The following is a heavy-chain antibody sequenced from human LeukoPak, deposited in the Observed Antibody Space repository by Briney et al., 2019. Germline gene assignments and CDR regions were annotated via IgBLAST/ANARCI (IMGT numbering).Heavy chain of an antibody. CDR1: GFTFSKYA. D-gene: IGHD3-10*01. CDR2: ISGSGDTT. V-gene: IGHV3-23*01. Sequence: GGSLTLSCSVTGFTFSKYAMSWLRQAPGKGLEWVSVISGSGDTTEYADSVKGRFAIPRDNSENPVYLEMNRLRVEDTAVYYCARGGPSVKMIRGDFDHWGQGTLVTVS. J-gene: IGHJ4*02. CDR3: ARGGPSVKMIRGDFDH.